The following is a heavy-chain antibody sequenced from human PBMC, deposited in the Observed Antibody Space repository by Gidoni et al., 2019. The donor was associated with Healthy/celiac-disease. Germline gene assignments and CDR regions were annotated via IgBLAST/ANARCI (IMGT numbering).Heavy chain of an antibody. CDR1: GGNVSSYA. V-gene: IGHV1-69*01. J-gene: IGHJ4*02. D-gene: IGHD6-6*01. CDR3: ARTGITALHAGSFDY. CDR2: IIPIFGTA. Sequence: QVQLVQSGDEVKKPGSSVKVSCKASGGNVSSYAISWVRQAPGQGLERMGGIIPIFGTANYAPKFQGRVTITADESTITAYMELSSLKAEDTAVYYCARTGITALHAGSFDYWGQGTLVTVSS.